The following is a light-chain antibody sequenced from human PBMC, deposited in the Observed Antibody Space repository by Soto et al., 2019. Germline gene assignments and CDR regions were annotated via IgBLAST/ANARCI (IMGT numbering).Light chain of an antibody. J-gene: IGKJ5*01. V-gene: IGKV3-11*01. Sequence: EIVLTQSPTTLSLSPGERATLSCRASQSVSSCLAWYQLKPDQAPRLLIYDASNRATGIPARFSGIGSRTDFTRTISSLETEDFAVYYCQQRSNWPPGIPFGQGTRLEIK. CDR2: DAS. CDR3: QQRSNWPPGIP. CDR1: QSVSSC.